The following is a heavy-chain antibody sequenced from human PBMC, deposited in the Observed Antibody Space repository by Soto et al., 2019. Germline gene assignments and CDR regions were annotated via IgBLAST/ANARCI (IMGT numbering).Heavy chain of an antibody. J-gene: IGHJ3*02. Sequence: LRLSCAASGFTVSSNYMSWVRQAPGKGLEWVSVIYSGGSTYYADSVKGRFTISRDNSKNTLYLQMNSLRAEDTAVYYCARSVAAAGTGAFDIWGQGTMVTVSS. CDR2: IYSGGST. D-gene: IGHD6-13*01. V-gene: IGHV3-66*01. CDR1: GFTVSSNY. CDR3: ARSVAAAGTGAFDI.